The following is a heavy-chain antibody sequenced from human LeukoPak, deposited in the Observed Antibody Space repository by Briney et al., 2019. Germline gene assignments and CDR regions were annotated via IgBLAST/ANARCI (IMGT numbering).Heavy chain of an antibody. CDR1: GDSVSSGSYY. CDR3: AHHIAVAGLFDY. V-gene: IGHV4-61*01. J-gene: IGHJ4*02. Sequence: SETLSLTCTVSGDSVSSGSYYWSWIRQPPGKGLEWIGYIYYSGSTNYNPSLKSRVTTSVDTSKNQFSLKLSSVTAADTAVYYCAHHIAVAGLFDYWGQGTLVTVSS. CDR2: IYYSGST. D-gene: IGHD6-19*01.